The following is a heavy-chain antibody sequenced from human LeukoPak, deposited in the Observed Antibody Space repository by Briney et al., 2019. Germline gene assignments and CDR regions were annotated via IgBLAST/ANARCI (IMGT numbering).Heavy chain of an antibody. CDR2: ISSSGSTI. V-gene: IGHV3-48*01. D-gene: IGHD6-19*01. Sequence: ETLSLTCTVSGGSISSFYWNWVRQAPGKGLEWVSYISSSGSTIYYADSVKGRFTISRDNSKNTLYLQMNSLRAEDTAVYYCASGIAVAGTLSLDYWGQGTLVTVSS. CDR3: ASGIAVAGTLSLDY. J-gene: IGHJ4*02. CDR1: GGSISSFY.